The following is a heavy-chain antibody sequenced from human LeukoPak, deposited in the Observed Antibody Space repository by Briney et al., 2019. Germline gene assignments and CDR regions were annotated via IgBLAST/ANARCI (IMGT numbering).Heavy chain of an antibody. Sequence: WVTVSCKASGYSFTDYYIHWVRQAPGQGLEWMGWINPSSGGANYAQKFQGRVTMTRDTSISTAYMELSRLRSDDTAVYYCARGLGSYPEIPLDYWGQGTLVTVSS. CDR1: GYSFTDYY. CDR2: INPSSGGA. CDR3: ARGLGSYPEIPLDY. J-gene: IGHJ4*02. D-gene: IGHD3-16*02. V-gene: IGHV1-2*02.